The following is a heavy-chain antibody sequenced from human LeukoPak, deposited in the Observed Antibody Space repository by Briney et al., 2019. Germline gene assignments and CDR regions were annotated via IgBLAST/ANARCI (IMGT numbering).Heavy chain of an antibody. CDR2: IYSGGST. CDR1: GVTVGTNS. V-gene: IGHV3-53*01. D-gene: IGHD2-21*02. J-gene: IGHJ1*01. CDR3: ASAGEYCGSDECYEYFQH. Sequence: PGGSLRLSCAASGVTVGTNSMSLARQSPGKGLEWVSVIYSGGSTYNADSVNGRFTVSRDNSRNTLFLQMNNLRAEDTALYFCASAGEYCGSDECYEYFQHWGQGTLVIVSS.